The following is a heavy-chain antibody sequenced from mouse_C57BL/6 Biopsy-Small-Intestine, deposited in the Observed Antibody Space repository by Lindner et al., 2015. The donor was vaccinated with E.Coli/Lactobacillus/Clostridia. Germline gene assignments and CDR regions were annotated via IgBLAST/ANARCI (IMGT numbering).Heavy chain of an antibody. D-gene: IGHD1-3*01. CDR3: ARGGRYCTSTTCYEWFDP. CDR1: GYTFTDYY. V-gene: IGHV1S29*02. J-gene: IGHJ4*01. CDR2: INPNRGGT. Sequence: SVKVSCKASGYTFTDYYIHWVRQAPGQGLEWMGRINPNRGGTDYLRKFQGRVTMTRDTSISTAYMELSRLRSDDTAVYYCARGGRYCTSTTCYEWFDPWGQGTLVTVSS.